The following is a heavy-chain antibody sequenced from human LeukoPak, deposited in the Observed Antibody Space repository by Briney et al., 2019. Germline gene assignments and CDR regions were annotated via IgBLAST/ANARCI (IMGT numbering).Heavy chain of an antibody. J-gene: IGHJ4*02. Sequence: GGPLSLFCGASGFPLRSYRMIWVRPAPGKGLEWVSYISSSGNTIYYADSVKGRFTISRDNAKNSLFLQMNSLRAEGTAVYYCARRRDFDYWGQGTLVAVSS. CDR1: GFPLRSYR. CDR2: ISSSGNTI. D-gene: IGHD6-6*01. CDR3: ARRRDFDY. V-gene: IGHV3-48*04.